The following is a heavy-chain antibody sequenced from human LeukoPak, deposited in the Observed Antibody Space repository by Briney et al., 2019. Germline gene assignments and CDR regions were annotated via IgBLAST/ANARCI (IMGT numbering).Heavy chain of an antibody. CDR3: ARFFGGLFGP. CDR1: GGSISSYY. Sequence: PSETLSLTCTVSGGSISSYYWSWIRQPAGKGLEWIGRIYTSGSTNYNPSLKSRVTMSVDTSKNQFSLKARPGTAAGTGVYYFARFFGGLFGPWGQGTLVTVSS. V-gene: IGHV4-4*07. J-gene: IGHJ5*02. CDR2: IYTSGST. D-gene: IGHD3-3*01.